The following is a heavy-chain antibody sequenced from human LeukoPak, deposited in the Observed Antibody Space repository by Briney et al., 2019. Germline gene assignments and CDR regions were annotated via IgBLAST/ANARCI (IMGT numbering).Heavy chain of an antibody. V-gene: IGHV3-30*03. Sequence: GGSLRLSCAASGFSFRSYGMHWVRQAPGKGLEWVAVISYDGSNKYYADSVKGRFTISRDNSKNTLYLQVNSLRAEDTAVYYCARRSGIAVAGAFDYWGQGTLVTVSS. J-gene: IGHJ4*02. D-gene: IGHD6-19*01. CDR1: GFSFRSYG. CDR3: ARRSGIAVAGAFDY. CDR2: ISYDGSNK.